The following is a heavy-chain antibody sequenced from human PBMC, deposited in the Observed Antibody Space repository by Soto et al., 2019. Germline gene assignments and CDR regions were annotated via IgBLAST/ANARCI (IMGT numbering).Heavy chain of an antibody. CDR2: TYYRSKWYN. V-gene: IGHV6-1*01. CDR1: GDSVSSNSAA. J-gene: IGHJ6*02. D-gene: IGHD6-6*01. CDR3: ARNLGSLGYYYYYYGMDV. Sequence: SQTLSLTCAISGDSVSSNSAAWNWIRQSPSRGLEWLGRTYYRSKWYNDYAVSVKSRITINPDTSKNQFSLQLNSVTPEDTAVYYCARNLGSLGYYYYYYGMDVWGQGTTVTVS.